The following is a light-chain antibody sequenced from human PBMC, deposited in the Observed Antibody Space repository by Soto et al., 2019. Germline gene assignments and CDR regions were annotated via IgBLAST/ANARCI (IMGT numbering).Light chain of an antibody. V-gene: IGLV1-51*01. CDR1: SSDVGGYKY. J-gene: IGLJ1*01. CDR3: GSWDSSLTYV. CDR2: DNN. Sequence: QSVLTQPRSVSASPGQSVTISCTGTSSDVGGYKYVSWYRQHPGKAPKLLIYDNNKRPSGIPDRFSGSQSGTSATLGITGLQTGDEAVYYCGSWDSSLTYVFGTGTKLTVL.